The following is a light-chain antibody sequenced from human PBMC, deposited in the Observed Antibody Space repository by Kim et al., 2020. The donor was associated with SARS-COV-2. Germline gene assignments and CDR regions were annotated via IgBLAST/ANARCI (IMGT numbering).Light chain of an antibody. Sequence: DIQMTQSPSSLSASVGDRVTITCRASQDITNDLGWYQHKPGQSPKRLIYAASNLQSGVPSRFSGSGSGTDFTLTISSLQPEDFATYYCLQYTDFPWTFGQGTKVDIK. CDR1: QDITND. CDR3: LQYTDFPWT. J-gene: IGKJ1*01. CDR2: AAS. V-gene: IGKV1-17*01.